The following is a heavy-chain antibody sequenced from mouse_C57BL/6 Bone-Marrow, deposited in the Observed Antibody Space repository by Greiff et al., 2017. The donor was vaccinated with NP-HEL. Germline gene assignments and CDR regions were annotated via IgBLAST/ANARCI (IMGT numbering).Heavy chain of an antibody. V-gene: IGHV1-52*01. Sequence: QVQLQQPGAELVRPGSSVKLSCKASGYTFTSYWMHWVKQRPIQGLEWIGNIDPSDSETHYNQKFKDKATLTVDKSSSTAYMQLSSLTSEDSAVYYCARTGGGLRYVAYWSQGTTLTVSS. CDR2: IDPSDSET. CDR3: ARTGGGLRYVAY. CDR1: GYTFTSYW. J-gene: IGHJ2*01. D-gene: IGHD2-4*01.